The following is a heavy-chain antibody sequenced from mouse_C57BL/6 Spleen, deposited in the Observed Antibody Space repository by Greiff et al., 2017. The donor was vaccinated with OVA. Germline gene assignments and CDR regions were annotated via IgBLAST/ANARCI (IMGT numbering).Heavy chain of an antibody. V-gene: IGHV1-53*01. CDR1: GYTFTSYW. D-gene: IGHD2-2*01. J-gene: IGHJ2*01. CDR2: INPSNGGT. Sequence: QVQLQQPGTELVKPGASVKLSCKASGYTFTSYWMHWVKQRPGQGLEWIGNINPSNGGTNYNEKFKSKATLTVDKSSSTAYLQLSSLTSEDSAVYYCAREKARVTTGYYFDYWGQGTTLTVSS. CDR3: AREKARVTTGYYFDY.